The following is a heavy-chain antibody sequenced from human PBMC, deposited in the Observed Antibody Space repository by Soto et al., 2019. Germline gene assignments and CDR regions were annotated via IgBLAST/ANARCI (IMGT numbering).Heavy chain of an antibody. Sequence: GGSLRLSCVGSGFTFSSNWMTWVRQAPGKGLEWVGNIRQDGSEKNYVDSVKGRFTISRDNAKNSLYLQMNSLRAEDTAVYYCASLILVARGACYFVYWCTGTLATVS. V-gene: IGHV3-7*02. J-gene: IGHJ4*02. CDR2: IRQDGSEK. CDR3: ASLILVARGACYFVY. D-gene: IGHD2-2*01. CDR1: GFTFSSNW.